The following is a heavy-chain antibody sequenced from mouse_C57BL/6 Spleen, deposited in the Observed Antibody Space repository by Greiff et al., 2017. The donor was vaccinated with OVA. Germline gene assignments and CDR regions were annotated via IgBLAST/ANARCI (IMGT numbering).Heavy chain of an antibody. V-gene: IGHV5-4*01. CDR1: GFTFSSYA. CDR3: ARDSSNYLFDY. Sequence: EVQLVESGGGLVKPGGSLKLSCAASGFTFSSYAMSWVHQTPEKRLEWVATISDGGSYTYYPDNVKGRFTISRDNAKNNLYLQMSHLKSEDTAMYYCARDSSNYLFDYWGQGTTLTVSS. D-gene: IGHD2-5*01. J-gene: IGHJ2*01. CDR2: ISDGGSYT.